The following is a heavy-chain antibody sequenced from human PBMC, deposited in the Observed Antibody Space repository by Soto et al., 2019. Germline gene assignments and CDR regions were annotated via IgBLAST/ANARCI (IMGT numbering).Heavy chain of an antibody. CDR3: ARGVAI. Sequence: QVQLQESGPGLVQPSQTLSLTCTVSGGSISSGGYFWSWIRQHPGKGLEWIGSIYYSGSTYCNPSLKRRITTSVDTSKNQFSLKLSSVTAADTAVYYCARGVAIWGKGTMVTVSS. CDR2: IYYSGST. CDR1: GGSISSGGYF. J-gene: IGHJ3*02. V-gene: IGHV4-31*03. D-gene: IGHD2-15*01.